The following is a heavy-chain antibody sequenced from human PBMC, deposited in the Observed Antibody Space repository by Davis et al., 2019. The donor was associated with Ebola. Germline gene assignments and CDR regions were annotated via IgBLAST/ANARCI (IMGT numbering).Heavy chain of an antibody. CDR2: ISSSSSYI. Sequence: PGGSLRLSCAASGFTFSSYSMNWVRQAPGKGLEWVSSISSSSSYIYYADSVKGRFTISRDNSKNTLYLQMNSLRAEDTAVYYCARDFAPDYYYGMDVWGQGTTVTVSS. CDR3: ARDFAPDYYYGMDV. J-gene: IGHJ6*02. CDR1: GFTFSSYS. V-gene: IGHV3-21*01.